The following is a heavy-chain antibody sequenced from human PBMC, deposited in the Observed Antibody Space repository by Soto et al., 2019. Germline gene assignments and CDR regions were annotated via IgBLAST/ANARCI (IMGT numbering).Heavy chain of an antibody. V-gene: IGHV4-39*01. CDR1: GGSISSSSYY. CDR2: IYYSGST. Sequence: QLQLQESGPGLVKPSETLSLTCTVSGGSISSSSYYWGWILQPPGKGLEWIGSIYYSGSTYYNPSLKSRVTISVDTSKNQFSLKLSSVTAADTAVYYCARQGRYFDWERYFDYWGQGTLVTVSS. CDR3: ARQGRYFDWERYFDY. D-gene: IGHD3-9*01. J-gene: IGHJ4*02.